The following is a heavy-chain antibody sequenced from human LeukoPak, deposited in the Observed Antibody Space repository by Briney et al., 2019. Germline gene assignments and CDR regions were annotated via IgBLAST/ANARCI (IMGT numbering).Heavy chain of an antibody. CDR1: GFTFSDYY. Sequence: RSGGSLRLSCAASGFTFSDYYVSWIRQAPGKGLEWVSVIYTGGSTYYADSVKGRFTISRDNSKNTLYLQMNSLRAEDTAVYYCAREASLVYGMDVRGQGTTVTVSS. CDR3: AREASLVYGMDV. CDR2: IYTGGST. J-gene: IGHJ6*02. V-gene: IGHV3-66*01.